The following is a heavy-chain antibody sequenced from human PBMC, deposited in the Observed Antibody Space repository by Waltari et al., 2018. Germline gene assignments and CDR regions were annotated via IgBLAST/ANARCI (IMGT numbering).Heavy chain of an antibody. CDR3: AMRGGYDYNYVDY. CDR2: ISSSGSTI. D-gene: IGHD5-12*01. CDR1: GFTFSSYE. Sequence: RLSCAASGFTFSSYEMNWVRQAPGKGLEWVSYISSSGSTIYYADSVKGRFTISRDNAKNSLYLQMNSLRAEDTAVYYCAMRGGYDYNYVDYWGQGTLVTVSS. V-gene: IGHV3-48*03. J-gene: IGHJ4*02.